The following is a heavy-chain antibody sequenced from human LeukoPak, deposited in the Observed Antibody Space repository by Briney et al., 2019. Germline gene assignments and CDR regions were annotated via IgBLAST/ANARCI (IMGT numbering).Heavy chain of an antibody. CDR1: GYTFTGYY. J-gene: IGHJ4*02. V-gene: IGHV1-2*02. Sequence: WASVKVSCKASGYTFTGYYMHWVRQAPGQGREWMGWINPNSGGTNYAQKFQGRVTMTRDTSISTAYMELSRLRSDDTAVYYCARGPPVSRGVTYFDWLGPGDYWGQGTLVTVSS. CDR3: ARGPPVSRGVTYFDWLGPGDY. CDR2: INPNSGGT. D-gene: IGHD3-9*01.